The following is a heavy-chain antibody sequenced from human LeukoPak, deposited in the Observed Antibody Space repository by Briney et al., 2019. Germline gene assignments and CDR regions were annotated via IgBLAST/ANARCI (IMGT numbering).Heavy chain of an antibody. J-gene: IGHJ4*02. V-gene: IGHV1-2*02. CDR1: GYSFTGHY. CDR2: INPKSGGT. D-gene: IGHD6-19*01. CDR3: ARDRGSGWYEYIDY. Sequence: ASVKVSCKASGYSFTGHYMHWVRQAPGQGLEWMGWINPKSGGTNYAQKFQGRVTMTRDTSISTAYMELSRLRSDDTAVYYCARDRGSGWYEYIDYWGQGTLVTVSS.